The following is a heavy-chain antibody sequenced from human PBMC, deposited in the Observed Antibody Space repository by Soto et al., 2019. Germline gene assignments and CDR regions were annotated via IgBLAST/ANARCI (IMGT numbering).Heavy chain of an antibody. D-gene: IGHD6-19*01. CDR3: ARNRLRLKRAIAVAGTGNGMDV. V-gene: IGHV1-46*01. CDR2: INPSGGST. J-gene: IGHJ6*02. Sequence: ASVKVSCKASGYTFTSYYMHWVRQAPGQGLEWMGIINPSGGSTSYAQKFQGRVTMTRDTSTSTVYMELSSLRSEDTAVYYCARNRLRLKRAIAVAGTGNGMDVWGQGTTVTVS. CDR1: GYTFTSYY.